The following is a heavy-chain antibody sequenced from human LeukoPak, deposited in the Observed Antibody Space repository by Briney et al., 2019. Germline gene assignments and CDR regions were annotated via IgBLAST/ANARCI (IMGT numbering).Heavy chain of an antibody. D-gene: IGHD3-22*01. V-gene: IGHV4-59*01. Sequence: SETLSLTCTVSGGSISSYYWSWIRQPPGKGLEWIGYIYYSGSTNYNSSLKSRGTILVDMSKNQFSLKLSSVTAADTAVYYCARVTGYMIEDYFDSWGQGTLVTVSS. CDR1: GGSISSYY. CDR3: ARVTGYMIEDYFDS. CDR2: IYYSGST. J-gene: IGHJ4*02.